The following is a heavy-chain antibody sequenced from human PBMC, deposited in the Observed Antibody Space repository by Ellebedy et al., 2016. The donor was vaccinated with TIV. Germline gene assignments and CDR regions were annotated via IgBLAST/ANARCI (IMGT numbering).Heavy chain of an antibody. CDR1: GYTFTSYY. CDR3: AREGATGGMDV. J-gene: IGHJ6*02. V-gene: IGHV1-46*01. D-gene: IGHD1-1*01. CDR2: INPSGGST. Sequence: ASVKVSXXASGYTFTSYYMHWVRQAPGQGLEWMGIINPSGGSTSYAQKFQGRVTMTRDTSTSTVYMELSSLRSEDTAVYYCAREGATGGMDVWGQGTTVTVSS.